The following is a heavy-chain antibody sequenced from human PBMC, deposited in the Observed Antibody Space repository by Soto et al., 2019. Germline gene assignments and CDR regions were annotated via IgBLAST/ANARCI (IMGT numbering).Heavy chain of an antibody. V-gene: IGHV4-34*01. Sequence: PSETLSLTCAVYGGSFSGYYWSWIRQPPGKGLEWIGEINHSGSTNYNPSLKSRVTISVDTSKNQFSLKLSSVTAADTAVYYCAKLLGGNYYYMDVWGKGTTVTVSS. J-gene: IGHJ6*03. CDR3: AKLLGGNYYYMDV. CDR1: GGSFSGYY. D-gene: IGHD2-15*01. CDR2: INHSGST.